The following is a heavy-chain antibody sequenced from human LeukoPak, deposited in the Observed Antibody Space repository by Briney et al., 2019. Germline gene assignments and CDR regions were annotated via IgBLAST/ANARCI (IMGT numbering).Heavy chain of an antibody. D-gene: IGHD2-15*01. J-gene: IGHJ6*03. V-gene: IGHV1-69*05. CDR3: ARFRAANYYFDMDG. Sequence: SVKVSCKPSGGTFSSYAISWVRQAPGQGLEWMGGIFPIFGIENCAQKFQGTVTITTAESTSTAYMELRSLRSEDAAVYLCARFRAANYYFDMDGWGKGATVT. CDR2: IFPIFGIE. CDR1: GGTFSSYA.